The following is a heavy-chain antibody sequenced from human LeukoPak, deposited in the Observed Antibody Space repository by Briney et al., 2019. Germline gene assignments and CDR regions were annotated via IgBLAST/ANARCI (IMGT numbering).Heavy chain of an antibody. D-gene: IGHD6-13*01. Sequence: ASVKVSCKASGYTFTGYYMPWVRQAPGQRLEWMGWINPNSGGTNYAQKFQGRVTMTRDTSISTAYMELSRLRSDDTAVYYCARGSGIAAAGHFDYWGQGTLVTVSS. CDR3: ARGSGIAAAGHFDY. V-gene: IGHV1-2*02. CDR1: GYTFTGYY. CDR2: INPNSGGT. J-gene: IGHJ4*02.